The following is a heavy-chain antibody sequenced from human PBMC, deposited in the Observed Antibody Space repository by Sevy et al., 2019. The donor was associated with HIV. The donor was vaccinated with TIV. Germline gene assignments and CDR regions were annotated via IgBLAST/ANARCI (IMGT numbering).Heavy chain of an antibody. CDR1: GYTFTSYD. V-gene: IGHV1-8*01. Sequence: ASVKVSCKASGYTFTSYDINWVRQATGQGLEWMGWMNPNSGNTGYAQKFQGRVTMTRNTSISTAYMELSSLRFEDTAVYYCARARATGYDFWSGYASYYYYGMDVWGQGTTVTVSS. CDR3: ARARATGYDFWSGYASYYYYGMDV. D-gene: IGHD3-3*01. CDR2: MNPNSGNT. J-gene: IGHJ6*02.